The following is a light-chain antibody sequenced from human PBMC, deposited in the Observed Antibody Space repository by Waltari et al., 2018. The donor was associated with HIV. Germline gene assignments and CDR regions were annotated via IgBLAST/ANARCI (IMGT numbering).Light chain of an antibody. CDR2: QDT. J-gene: IGLJ2*01. Sequence: FMLTQPHSMSESPGRTVTISCTRSSGNIASHSVPWSQPRPGSAPITVIYQDTQRPSGVPERFSGSLDSSSNSASLTISGLRSEDEADYYCQSYDTSNHLIFGGGTKLTVL. CDR3: QSYDTSNHLI. V-gene: IGLV6-57*04. CDR1: SGNIASHS.